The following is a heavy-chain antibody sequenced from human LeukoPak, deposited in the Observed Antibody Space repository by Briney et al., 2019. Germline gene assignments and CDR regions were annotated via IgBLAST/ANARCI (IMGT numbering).Heavy chain of an antibody. CDR3: ARTLGWASSRYPFDG. V-gene: IGHV4-39*01. CDR1: GGSISSSNYY. Sequence: SETLSLTCTVSGGSISSSNYYWGWLRQPPGKGLEWIGSMYYSGNTDYNPSLKSRVTISVDTSKNQFSLKVNSVTAADTAVYYCARTLGWASSRYPFDGWGQGTLVTVSS. J-gene: IGHJ4*02. D-gene: IGHD3-16*02. CDR2: MYYSGNT.